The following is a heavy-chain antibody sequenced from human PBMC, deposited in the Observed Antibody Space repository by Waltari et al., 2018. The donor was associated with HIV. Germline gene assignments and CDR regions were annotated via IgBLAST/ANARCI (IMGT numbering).Heavy chain of an antibody. CDR2: ISHGGST. Sequence: QVQLQESGPGLVKASGTLSLTCAVSGGSLTTSNWWNWVRQPPGKGLEWIGEISHGGSTNYSPSLKGRVTISVDKSRNQFSLKLSSVTAADTAVYYCARARPLDYWGQGTLVIVSS. CDR3: ARARPLDY. V-gene: IGHV4-4*02. J-gene: IGHJ4*02. CDR1: GGSLTTSNW.